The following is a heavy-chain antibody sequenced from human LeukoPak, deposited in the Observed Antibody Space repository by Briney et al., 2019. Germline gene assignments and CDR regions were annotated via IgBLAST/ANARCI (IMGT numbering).Heavy chain of an antibody. Sequence: GESLKISCKGSGYSFTSYWIGWVRQMPGKGLEWMGIIYPGDSDTRYSPSFQGQVTISADKSISTAYLQWSSLKASDTAMCYCASTRGGDSSRYYYGMDVWGQGTTVTVSS. V-gene: IGHV5-51*01. CDR2: IYPGDSDT. CDR3: ASTRGGDSSRYYYGMDV. D-gene: IGHD2-21*02. J-gene: IGHJ6*02. CDR1: GYSFTSYW.